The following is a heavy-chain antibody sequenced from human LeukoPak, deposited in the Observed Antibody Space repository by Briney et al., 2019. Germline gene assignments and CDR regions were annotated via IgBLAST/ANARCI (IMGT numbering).Heavy chain of an antibody. V-gene: IGHV4-59*01. Sequence: PSETLSLTCTVSGGSISSCYWSWIRQPPGKGLEWIGYIYYSGSTNYNPSLKSRVTISVDTSKNQFSLKLSSVTAADTAVYYCARYSGYDGYYYYYYYMDVWGKGTTVTVSS. CDR1: GGSISSCY. D-gene: IGHD5-12*01. J-gene: IGHJ6*03. CDR2: IYYSGST. CDR3: ARYSGYDGYYYYYYYMDV.